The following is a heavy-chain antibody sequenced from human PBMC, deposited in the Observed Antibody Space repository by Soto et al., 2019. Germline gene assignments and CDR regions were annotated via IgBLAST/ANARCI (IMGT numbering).Heavy chain of an antibody. V-gene: IGHV1-3*01. J-gene: IGHJ4*02. CDR3: WRNQRPDYYFWSGYSQGFDS. D-gene: IGHD3-3*01. Sequence: GASVKVSCKASGYLFSYYPMHWVRQAPGQRPEWMGWINAANGNTKTSQKFQGRVTFTRDTSASTAYMELRSLRSEETAAYYCWRNQRPDYYFWSGYSQGFDSCGQGTLVTVSA. CDR2: INAANGNT. CDR1: GYLFSYYP.